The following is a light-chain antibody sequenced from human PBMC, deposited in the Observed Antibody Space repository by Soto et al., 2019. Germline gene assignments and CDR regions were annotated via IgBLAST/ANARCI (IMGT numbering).Light chain of an antibody. Sequence: EVVMTQSPATLSVSPRERATLSCRASESVSSNLAWYQQRPGQAPRLVIYGASTRATGIPARFSGGGSGTEFTLTISSLQSEDFAVYYCQQYNSWPPITFGQGTRLEI. V-gene: IGKV3-15*01. CDR3: QQYNSWPPIT. J-gene: IGKJ5*01. CDR2: GAS. CDR1: ESVSSN.